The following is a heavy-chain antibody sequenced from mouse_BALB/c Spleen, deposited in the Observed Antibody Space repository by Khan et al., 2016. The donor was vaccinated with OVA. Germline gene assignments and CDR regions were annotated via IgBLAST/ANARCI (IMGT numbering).Heavy chain of an antibody. D-gene: IGHD1-1*02. Sequence: QVQLKQSGAELVKPGASVKLSCKTSGYTFTSYWIQWVKQRPGQGLGWIGQIFPGTGSTYYNENFKGKATLTVDTSSSTAYLQLSSLTSEESAVYCCARGYCGNYEFVYWGQGTLVTVSP. CDR1: GYTFTSYW. V-gene: IGHV1S132*01. CDR2: IFPGTGST. J-gene: IGHJ3*01. CDR3: ARGYCGNYEFVY.